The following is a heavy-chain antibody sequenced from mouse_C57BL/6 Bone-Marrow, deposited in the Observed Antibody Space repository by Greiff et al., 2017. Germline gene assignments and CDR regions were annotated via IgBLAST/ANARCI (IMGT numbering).Heavy chain of an antibody. J-gene: IGHJ3*01. Sequence: EVHLVESGGGLVQPGGSLKLSCAASGFTFSDYYMYWVRQTPEKRLEWVAYISNGGGSTYYPDTVKGRFTISRDNAKNTLYLQMSRLKSEDTAMYDCARPLYYGYDGSWFAYWGQGTLVTVSA. CDR2: ISNGGGST. V-gene: IGHV5-12*01. CDR3: ARPLYYGYDGSWFAY. D-gene: IGHD2-2*01. CDR1: GFTFSDYY.